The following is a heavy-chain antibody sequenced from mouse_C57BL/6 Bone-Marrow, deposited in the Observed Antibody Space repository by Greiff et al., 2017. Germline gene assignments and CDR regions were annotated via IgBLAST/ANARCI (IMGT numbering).Heavy chain of an antibody. J-gene: IGHJ2*01. D-gene: IGHD1-1*02. CDR1: GFSFNTYA. V-gene: IGHV10-1*01. CDR3: VRPAMVYYGY. Sequence: EVKLQESGGGLVQPKGSLKLSCAASGFSFNTYAMNWVRQAPGKGLEWVARIRSKSNNYATYYADSVKDRFTISRDDSESMLYLQMNNLKTEDTAMYYCVRPAMVYYGYWGQGTTLTVSS. CDR2: IRSKSNNYAT.